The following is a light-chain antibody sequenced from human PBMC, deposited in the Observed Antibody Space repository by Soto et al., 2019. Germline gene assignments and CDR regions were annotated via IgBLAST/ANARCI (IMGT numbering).Light chain of an antibody. CDR2: EGS. J-gene: IGLJ1*01. CDR1: SSDVGSYNL. V-gene: IGLV2-23*01. CDR3: CSYAGSSTPYV. Sequence: QSVLTQPASVSGSPGQSITISCTGTSSDVGSYNLVSWYQQHPGKAPKVMIYEGSMRPSGVSNRFSGSKSGNTASLTISGLQAEDEADYYCCSYAGSSTPYVFGTGTQLTVL.